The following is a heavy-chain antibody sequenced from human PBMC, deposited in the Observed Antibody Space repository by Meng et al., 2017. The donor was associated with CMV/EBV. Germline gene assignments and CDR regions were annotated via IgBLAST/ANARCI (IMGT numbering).Heavy chain of an antibody. D-gene: IGHD2-2*01. CDR3: ARAGIVVVPAARKVYYYYGMDV. CDR2: IKQDGSEK. CDR1: GFTFSSYW. Sequence: GESLKISCAASGFTFSSYWMSWVRQAPGKGLEWVANIKQDGSEKYYVNSVKGRFTISRDNAKNSLYLQMNSLRAEDTAVYYCARAGIVVVPAARKVYYYYGMDVWGQGTTVTVSS. J-gene: IGHJ6*02. V-gene: IGHV3-7*01.